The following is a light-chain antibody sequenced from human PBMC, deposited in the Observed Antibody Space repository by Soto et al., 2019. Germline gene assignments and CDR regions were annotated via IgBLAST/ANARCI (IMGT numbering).Light chain of an antibody. CDR1: QSVSSY. J-gene: IGKJ3*01. Sequence: EIVLTQSPATLSLSPGERATLTCRASQSVSSYLAWSQQKPGQAPRLLIYDASNRATGVPARFSGSGSGTDFPLPISSLEPEDFAVDYCHQRSNWPFTLGPGTKVDVK. CDR3: HQRSNWPFT. V-gene: IGKV3-11*01. CDR2: DAS.